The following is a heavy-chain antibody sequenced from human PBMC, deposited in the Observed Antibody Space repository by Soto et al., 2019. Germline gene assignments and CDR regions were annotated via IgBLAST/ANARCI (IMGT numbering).Heavy chain of an antibody. CDR2: IIPIFGTT. D-gene: IGHD6-19*01. J-gene: IGHJ4*02. V-gene: IGHV1-69*13. CDR3: AMIEYSSGSDY. Sequence: AASVKVSCKASGVTFSSFPIAWVRQAPGQGLELVGVIIPIFGTTKYAQNFRDRVTISAXXXXXXAXMXLSXXXFEDTAVYYCAMIEYSSGSDYWGQGTLVTVSS. CDR1: GVTFSSFP.